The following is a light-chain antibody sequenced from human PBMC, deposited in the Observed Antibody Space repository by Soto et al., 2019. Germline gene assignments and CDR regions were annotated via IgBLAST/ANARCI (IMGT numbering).Light chain of an antibody. Sequence: DIQMTQSPSSLSASVGDRVTITCRASQGISNYLAWYQQKPGKVPKLLIYAASTLQSGVPSRFGGSASGTDFTLTISSLQPEDVATYYWQKYNSAPFTFGPGTKVDIK. CDR3: QKYNSAPFT. V-gene: IGKV1-27*01. J-gene: IGKJ3*01. CDR1: QGISNY. CDR2: AAS.